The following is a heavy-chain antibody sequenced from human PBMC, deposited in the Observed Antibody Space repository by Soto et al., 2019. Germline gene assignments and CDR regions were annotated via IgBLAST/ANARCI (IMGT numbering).Heavy chain of an antibody. J-gene: IGHJ5*02. D-gene: IGHD3-16*02. CDR2: IYYSGST. CDR3: ARSSSSYYDYIWGSYRPRWFDP. V-gene: IGHV4-59*01. Sequence: PSENLSLTCTGSGGSISSYYWSWIRQPPGKGLEWIRYIYYSGSTNYNPSLKSRVTISVDTSKNQFSLKLSSVTAADTAVYYCARSSSSYYDYIWGSYRPRWFDPWGQGTLVTVSS. CDR1: GGSISSYY.